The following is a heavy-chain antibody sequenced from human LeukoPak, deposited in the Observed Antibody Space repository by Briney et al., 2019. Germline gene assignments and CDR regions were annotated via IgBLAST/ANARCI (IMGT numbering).Heavy chain of an antibody. CDR1: GFTFSSYW. CDR2: MNSDGSTT. D-gene: IGHD3-22*01. Sequence: GGSLRLSCAASGFTFSSYWMHWVRQVPGKGLVWVSRMNSDGSTTIYADSVKGRFTISRDNAKNTLYLQMNSLRAEDTAVYYCARDIYYTDSGGYYFETYAFHIWGQGTMVTVSS. CDR3: ARDIYYTDSGGYYFETYAFHI. V-gene: IGHV3-74*01. J-gene: IGHJ3*02.